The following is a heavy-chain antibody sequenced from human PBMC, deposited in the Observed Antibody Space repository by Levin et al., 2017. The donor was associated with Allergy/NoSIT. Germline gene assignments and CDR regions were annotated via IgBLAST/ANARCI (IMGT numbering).Heavy chain of an antibody. D-gene: IGHD5-12*01. Sequence: PSETLSLTCAISGDSVSSSSAGWNWIRQSPSRGLEWLGRAYHRSRWYFDYADSVKSRIVINPDTSKNQFSLELNSVTPEDTAVYFCARGVQQWGQWLSFDSWGQGTLVTVSS. CDR2: AYHRSRWYF. CDR1: GDSVSSSSAG. V-gene: IGHV6-1*01. J-gene: IGHJ4*02. CDR3: ARGVQQWGQWLSFDS.